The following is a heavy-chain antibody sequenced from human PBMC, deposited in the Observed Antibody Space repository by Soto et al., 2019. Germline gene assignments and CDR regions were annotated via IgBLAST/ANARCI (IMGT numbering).Heavy chain of an antibody. CDR2: FFSDAER. D-gene: IGHD4-17*01. CDR1: GFSLTNGRMG. Sequence: SGPTLVNPTETLTLTCSVSGFSLTNGRMGVSWIRQPPGKALEWLAHFFSDAERSYSTSMQSRLNMYKDSSGSQVVLTMTNMSPADTATYFCARMDGDYNYYGLDVWGHGIAVTVSS. J-gene: IGHJ6*02. V-gene: IGHV2-26*01. CDR3: ARMDGDYNYYGLDV.